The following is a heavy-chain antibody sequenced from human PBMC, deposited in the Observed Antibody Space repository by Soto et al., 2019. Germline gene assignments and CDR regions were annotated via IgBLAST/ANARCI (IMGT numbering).Heavy chain of an antibody. J-gene: IGHJ4*02. CDR2: IYYSGST. CDR1: GGSISSSSYY. D-gene: IGHD3-3*01. Sequence: PSETLSLTCTVSGGSISSSSYYWGWIRQPPGKGLEWIGSIYYSGSTYYNPSLKSRVTISVDTSKNQFSLKLSSVTAADTAVYYCARRGDFWSVYYNPSYFDYWGQGTLVTVSS. V-gene: IGHV4-39*01. CDR3: ARRGDFWSVYYNPSYFDY.